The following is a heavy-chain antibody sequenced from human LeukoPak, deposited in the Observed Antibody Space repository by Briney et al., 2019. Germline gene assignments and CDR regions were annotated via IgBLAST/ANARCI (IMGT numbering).Heavy chain of an antibody. J-gene: IGHJ4*02. D-gene: IGHD3-3*01. Sequence: ATLKVSCKASGYMFTNYGVSWVRQPPGQGLEWMGWINIYNGNRKYVEKLQDRVIMSTDTSTRTAYMELRSLRSDDTAVYYCARHNRVPSSAYGIDYWGQGTLVTVSS. CDR3: ARHNRVPSSAYGIDY. V-gene: IGHV1-18*01. CDR2: INIYNGNR. CDR1: GYMFTNYG.